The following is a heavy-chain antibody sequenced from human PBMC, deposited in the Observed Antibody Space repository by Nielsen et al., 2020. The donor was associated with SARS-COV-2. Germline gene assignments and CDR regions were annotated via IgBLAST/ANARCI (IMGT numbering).Heavy chain of an antibody. V-gene: IGHV3-53*01. Sequence: GESLKISCAASGFTVSRNYMSWVRQAPGKGLEWVSVIYSGGDTFYADSVKGRFTISRDNSKNTLYLEMNSLRAEDTAVYYCTISAAGIPNAFDIWGQGTMVIVSS. CDR3: TISAAGIPNAFDI. J-gene: IGHJ3*02. D-gene: IGHD6-13*01. CDR2: IYSGGDT. CDR1: GFTVSRNY.